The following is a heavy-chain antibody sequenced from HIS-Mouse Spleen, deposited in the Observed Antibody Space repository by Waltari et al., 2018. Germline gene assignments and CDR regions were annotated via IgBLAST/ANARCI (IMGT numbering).Heavy chain of an antibody. D-gene: IGHD6-6*01. Sequence: QVQLVESGGGVVQPGRSLRLSCAASGFPFSSSALHWVRQAPGKGLEWVAVISYDGSNKYYADSVKGRFTISRDNSKNTLYLQMNSLRAEDTAVYYCARGGIAARPKAFDIWGQGTMVTVSS. CDR1: GFPFSSSA. J-gene: IGHJ3*02. V-gene: IGHV3-30*04. CDR2: ISYDGSNK. CDR3: ARGGIAARPKAFDI.